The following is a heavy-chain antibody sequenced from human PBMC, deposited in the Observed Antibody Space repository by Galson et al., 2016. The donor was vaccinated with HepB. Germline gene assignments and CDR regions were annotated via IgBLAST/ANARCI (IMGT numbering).Heavy chain of an antibody. Sequence: SLRLSCAASGFDFGTYGIHWVRQAPGKGLEWLSVIWFDGSNKFYADSVQGRFTISRDNAKNSLYLQMSSLRVEDTAVYYCARDSGRGYFEFWGQGTLATVSS. V-gene: IGHV3-33*01. D-gene: IGHD3-10*01. J-gene: IGHJ4*02. CDR1: GFDFGTYG. CDR3: ARDSGRGYFEF. CDR2: IWFDGSNK.